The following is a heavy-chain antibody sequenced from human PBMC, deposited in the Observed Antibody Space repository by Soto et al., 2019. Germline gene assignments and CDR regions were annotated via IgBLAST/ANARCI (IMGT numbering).Heavy chain of an antibody. CDR3: AKAKTDHTCDTPPPFDY. CDR2: ISANDVGT. J-gene: IGHJ4*02. D-gene: IGHD2-2*02. Sequence: PVGSLRLSCEASVFTLRNYAMTCVRHSPGKWLEWVSLISANDVGTYYAESVKTRFTISTDQSPNTVYLQMDRLRADDTAIYYCAKAKTDHTCDTPPPFDYWRQGTASIVAS. V-gene: IGHV3-23*01. CDR1: VFTLRNYA.